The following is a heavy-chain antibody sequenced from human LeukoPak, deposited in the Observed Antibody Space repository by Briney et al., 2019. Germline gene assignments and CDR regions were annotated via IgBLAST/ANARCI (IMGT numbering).Heavy chain of an antibody. D-gene: IGHD3-10*01. J-gene: IGHJ6*02. V-gene: IGHV3-30*04. CDR3: ARSSGSDQDDGMDV. Sequence: GGSLRLSCADSGFTFNNYAMHWVRQAPGKGLEWVAVISYDGSNEYYADSVKGRFTISRDNSKNTLYLQMNSLRAEDTAVYYCARSSGSDQDDGMDVWGQGTMVTVSS. CDR2: ISYDGSNE. CDR1: GFTFNNYA.